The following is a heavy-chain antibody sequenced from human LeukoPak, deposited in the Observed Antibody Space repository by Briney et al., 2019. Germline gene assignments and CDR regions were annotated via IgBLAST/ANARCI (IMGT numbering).Heavy chain of an antibody. J-gene: IGHJ1*01. CDR2: IKQDGSEK. CDR3: ARGPWELYTAAEYFQH. V-gene: IGHV3-7*01. D-gene: IGHD1-26*01. CDR1: GFTFSSYW. Sequence: GGSLRLSCAASGFTFSSYWMSWVRQAPGKGLEWVANIKQDGSEKYYVDSVKGRFTISRDNAKNSLYLQMNSLRAEDTAVYYCARGPWELYTAAEYFQHWGQGTLVTVSS.